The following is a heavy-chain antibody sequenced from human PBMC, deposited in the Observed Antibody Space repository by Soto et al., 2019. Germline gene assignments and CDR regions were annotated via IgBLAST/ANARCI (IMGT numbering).Heavy chain of an antibody. Sequence: QVQLVESGGGVVQPGRSLRLSCVASGFTFSSYGMHWVRQAPGKGLEWVAVIWYDGSNKYYADSVKGRFTISRDNSKNTLYLQMNSLRAEDTAVYYCARDLLQLEGRDYGMDVWGQGTTVTVSS. CDR3: ARDLLQLEGRDYGMDV. J-gene: IGHJ6*02. V-gene: IGHV3-33*01. CDR1: GFTFSSYG. CDR2: IWYDGSNK. D-gene: IGHD5-18*01.